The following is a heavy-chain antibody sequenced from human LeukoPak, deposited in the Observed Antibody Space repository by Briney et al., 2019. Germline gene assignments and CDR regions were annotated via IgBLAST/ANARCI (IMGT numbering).Heavy chain of an antibody. CDR1: GFTFSSYE. V-gene: IGHV3-48*03. D-gene: IGHD3-22*01. CDR2: ISSSGSTI. Sequence: PGGSLRLSCAASGFTFSSYEMNWVRQAPGKGLEWVSYISSSGSTIYYADSVKGRFTISRDNAKNSLYLQMNSLRAEDTAVYYCARDRRDYYDSSADFYYWGQGTLVTVSS. CDR3: ARDRRDYYDSSADFYY. J-gene: IGHJ4*02.